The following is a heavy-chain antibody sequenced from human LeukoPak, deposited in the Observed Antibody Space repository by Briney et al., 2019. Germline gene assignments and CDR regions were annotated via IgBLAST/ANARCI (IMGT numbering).Heavy chain of an antibody. D-gene: IGHD3-10*01. J-gene: IGHJ3*02. V-gene: IGHV3-21*01. CDR1: GFTFSSYS. CDR2: ISNSSSYT. Sequence: GGSLRLSCAASGFTFSSYSMNWVRQAPGKGLEWVSSISNSSSYTYYADSVKGRFTISRDNAKNSLYLQMNSLRAEDTAVYYCAREIYGSGSYYTDAFDIWGQGTMVTVSS. CDR3: AREIYGSGSYYTDAFDI.